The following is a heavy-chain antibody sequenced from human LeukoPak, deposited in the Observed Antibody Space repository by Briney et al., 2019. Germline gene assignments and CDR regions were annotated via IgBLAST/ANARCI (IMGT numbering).Heavy chain of an antibody. CDR1: GFTFSRYS. Sequence: GGSLRLSCAASGFTFSRYSMNWVRQAPGKGLEWVSSISSSSSYIYYADSVKGRFTISRDNAKNSLYLQMNSLRAEDTAVYYCARSSPDYYGSGSYDYYYYYMDVWGKGTTVTVSS. V-gene: IGHV3-21*01. CDR3: ARSSPDYYGSGSYDYYYYYMDV. J-gene: IGHJ6*03. D-gene: IGHD3-10*01. CDR2: ISSSSSYI.